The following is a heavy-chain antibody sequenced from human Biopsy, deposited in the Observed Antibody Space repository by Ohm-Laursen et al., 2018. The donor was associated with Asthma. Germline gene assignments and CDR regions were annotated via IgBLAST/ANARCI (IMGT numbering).Heavy chain of an antibody. CDR3: ARGQKSAGDRWFDP. J-gene: IGHJ5*02. CDR1: GYTFIGCH. V-gene: IGHV1-2*06. CDR2: INPNSGGT. Sequence: SVKDSCKASGYTFIGCHIHWMRQAPGQGLEKKGRINPNSGGTNYAQKFQGRVTMTRDTSISTAYMEVSRLRSDDTAVYYCARGQKSAGDRWFDPWGQGTLVTVSS. D-gene: IGHD6-13*01.